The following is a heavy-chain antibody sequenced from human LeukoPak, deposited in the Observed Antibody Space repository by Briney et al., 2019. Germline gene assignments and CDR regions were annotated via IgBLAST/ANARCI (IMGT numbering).Heavy chain of an antibody. CDR1: GGSISSYY. D-gene: IGHD1-26*01. CDR2: IYYSGTT. CDR3: ARSSGAYRSFDY. V-gene: IGHV4-59*01. Sequence: SETLSLTCPVSGGSISSYYWSWIRQPPGKGLEWIGYIYYSGTTDYNPSLKSRVTISVDTSNNRFSLKVSSVTAADTAVYYCARSSGAYRSFDYWGQGTLVPVSS. J-gene: IGHJ4*02.